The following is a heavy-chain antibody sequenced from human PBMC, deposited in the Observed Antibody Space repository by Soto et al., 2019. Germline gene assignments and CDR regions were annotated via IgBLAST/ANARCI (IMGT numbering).Heavy chain of an antibody. CDR1: GFRFSDYS. D-gene: IGHD3-3*01. CDR2: ISSSSFTI. V-gene: IGHV3-48*01. Sequence: GGSLRLSCAASGFRFSDYSMHWVRQAPGRGLEWVSYISSSSFTIHYADSVEGRFAISRDNAKNSLYLQMNSLRAEDTAVYYCGRDYNEFWSGHFDYWGQGALVTVSS. CDR3: GRDYNEFWSGHFDY. J-gene: IGHJ4*02.